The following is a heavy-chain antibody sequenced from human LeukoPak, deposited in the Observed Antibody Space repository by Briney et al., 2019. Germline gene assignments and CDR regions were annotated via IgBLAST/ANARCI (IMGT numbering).Heavy chain of an antibody. J-gene: IGHJ6*03. CDR3: ARGPGTTVTTDYYYYMDV. D-gene: IGHD4-11*01. Sequence: TLSLTCTVSGGSISSGGYYWSWIRQPPGKGLEWIGYIYHSGSTYYNPSLKSRVTISVDRSKNQFSLKLSSVTAADTAVYYCARGPGTTVTTDYYYYMDVWGKGTTVTVS. CDR1: GGSISSGGYY. CDR2: IYHSGST. V-gene: IGHV4-30-2*01.